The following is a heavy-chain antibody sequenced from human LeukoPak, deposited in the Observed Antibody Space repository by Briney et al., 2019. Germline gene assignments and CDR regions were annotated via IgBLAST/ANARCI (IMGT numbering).Heavy chain of an antibody. CDR3: ARFDYDSSGYPAFDI. Sequence: SETLSLTCTVSGGSISSYYWSWIRQPPGKGLEWIGYIYYSGSTNYNPSLKSRVTISVDTSKNQFSLKLSSVTAADTAVYYCARFDYDSSGYPAFDIWGQGTMVTVSS. J-gene: IGHJ3*02. V-gene: IGHV4-59*01. CDR1: GGSISSYY. CDR2: IYYSGST. D-gene: IGHD3-22*01.